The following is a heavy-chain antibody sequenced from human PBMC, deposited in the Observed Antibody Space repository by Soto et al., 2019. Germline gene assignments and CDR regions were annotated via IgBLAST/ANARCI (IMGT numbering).Heavy chain of an antibody. D-gene: IGHD3-3*01. CDR2: INHSGGT. V-gene: IGHV4-34*01. Sequence: SETLSLTCAVYGGSFSGYYWSWIRQPPGKGLEWIGEINHSGGTNYNPSLKSRVTISVDTSKNQFSLKLSSVTAADTAVYYCARGYDFWSGYYSRWFDPWGQGTLVTVSS. J-gene: IGHJ5*02. CDR3: ARGYDFWSGYYSRWFDP. CDR1: GGSFSGYY.